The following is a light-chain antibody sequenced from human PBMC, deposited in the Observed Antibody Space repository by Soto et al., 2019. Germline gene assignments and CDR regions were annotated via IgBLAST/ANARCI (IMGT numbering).Light chain of an antibody. V-gene: IGLV2-14*01. CDR1: SSDVGGYNY. J-gene: IGLJ1*01. CDR2: DVS. CDR3: SSCTSSSTSYV. Sequence: QSVLTQPASVSGSPGQSITISCTGTSSDVGGYNYVSWYQQHPGKAPKLMIYDVSNRPSGVSNRFSGSKSGNTASLTISGLQAEDEADYYCSSCTSSSTSYVFGTGTQLTVL.